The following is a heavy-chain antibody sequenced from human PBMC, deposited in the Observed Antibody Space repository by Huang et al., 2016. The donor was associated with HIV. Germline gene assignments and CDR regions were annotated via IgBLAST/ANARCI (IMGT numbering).Heavy chain of an antibody. V-gene: IGHV4-34*01. CDR2: INHSGST. CDR1: GGSFSGYY. J-gene: IGHJ3*02. Sequence: QVQLQQWGAGLLKPSETLSLTCAVYGGSFSGYYWSWIRQSPGKGLERIGEINHSGSTNYNPSLKSRLSTSVDTSKNQFSLKLSSVTAADTAVYYCARERMMSWLDDHDAFDIWGQGTMVTVSS. CDR3: ARERMMSWLDDHDAFDI. D-gene: IGHD1-1*01.